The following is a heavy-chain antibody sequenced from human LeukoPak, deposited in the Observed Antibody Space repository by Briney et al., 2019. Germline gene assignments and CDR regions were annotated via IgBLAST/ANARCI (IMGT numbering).Heavy chain of an antibody. CDR3: ARVVISRLRFLEWLLPYYYYMDV. CDR1: GGSFSGYY. J-gene: IGHJ6*03. V-gene: IGHV4-34*01. Sequence: SETLSLTCAVYGGSFSGYYWSWIRQPPGKGLEWIGEINHSGSTNYNPSLKSRVTISVDTSKNQLSLKLSSVTAADTAVYYCARVVISRLRFLEWLLPYYYYMDVWGKGTTVTVSS. CDR2: INHSGST. D-gene: IGHD3-3*01.